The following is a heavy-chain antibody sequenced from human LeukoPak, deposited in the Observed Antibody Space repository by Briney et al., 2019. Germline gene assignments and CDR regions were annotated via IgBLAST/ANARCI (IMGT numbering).Heavy chain of an antibody. Sequence: SETLSLTCAVYGGSFSGYYWSWIRQPPGKGLEWIGEINHSGSTNYNPSLKSRVTISVDTSKNQFSLILSSVTAADTAVYYCARGFRYDSSGYYYGDWFDPWGQGTLVTVSS. CDR3: ARGFRYDSSGYYYGDWFDP. CDR1: GGSFSGYY. CDR2: INHSGST. D-gene: IGHD3-22*01. V-gene: IGHV4-34*01. J-gene: IGHJ5*02.